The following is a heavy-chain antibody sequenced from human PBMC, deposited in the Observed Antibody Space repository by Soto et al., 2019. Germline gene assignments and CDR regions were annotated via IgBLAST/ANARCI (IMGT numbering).Heavy chain of an antibody. J-gene: IGHJ3*01. CDR1: GDSISSYF. V-gene: IGHV4-59*01. D-gene: IGHD3-22*01. CDR2: MFHSGRT. CDR3: AKAVKYYDSTGYDAFAV. Sequence: SETLSLTCTVSGDSISSYFWTWIRQPPGKALEWIGYMFHSGRTNYNPSLTSRVTMSADTSNNQFSLTLTSVTAADTAVYYCAKAVKYYDSTGYDAFAVWGQGIMVNVSS.